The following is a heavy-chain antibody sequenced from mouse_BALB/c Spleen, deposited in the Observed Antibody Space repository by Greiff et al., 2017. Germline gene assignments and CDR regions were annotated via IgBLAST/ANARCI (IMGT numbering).Heavy chain of an antibody. J-gene: IGHJ2*01. CDR2: IWAGGST. D-gene: IGHD1-1*01. Sequence: VKLVESGPGLVAPSQSLSITCTVSGFSLTSYGVHWVRQPPGKGLEWLGVIWAGGSTNYNSALMSRLSISKDNSKSQVFLKMNSLQTDDTAMYYCAREGPHYYGYYFDYWGQGTTLTVSS. CDR3: AREGPHYYGYYFDY. V-gene: IGHV2-9*02. CDR1: GFSLTSYG.